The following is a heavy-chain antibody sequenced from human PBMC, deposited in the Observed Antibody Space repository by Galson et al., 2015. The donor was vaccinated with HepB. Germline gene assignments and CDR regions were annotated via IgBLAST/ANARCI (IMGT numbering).Heavy chain of an antibody. CDR1: GGTFSNFA. Sequence: SVKVSCKASGGTFSNFAISWVRQAPGQGLEWMGGIIPIFGTAKYAQKFQGRVTITADESTSTAYMELSSLRAGDTAVYYCARDRPTWIQLYLASYYYYGMDVWGQGTTVTVSS. CDR3: ARDRPTWIQLYLASYYYYGMDV. V-gene: IGHV1-69*13. CDR2: IIPIFGTA. D-gene: IGHD5-18*01. J-gene: IGHJ6*02.